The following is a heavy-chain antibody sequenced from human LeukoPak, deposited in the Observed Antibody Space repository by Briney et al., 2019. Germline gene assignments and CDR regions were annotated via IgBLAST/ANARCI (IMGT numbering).Heavy chain of an antibody. Sequence: GGSLRLSCAASGFTFSRDWMHWVRQAPGKGLAWVSRINSVGGRVSYADSVKGRFTISRDNAKNTLYLQMNSLRAEDTAVYYCTKPDWFDPWGQGTLVTVSS. CDR1: GFTFSRDW. V-gene: IGHV3-74*01. J-gene: IGHJ5*02. CDR3: TKPDWFDP. CDR2: INSVGGRV.